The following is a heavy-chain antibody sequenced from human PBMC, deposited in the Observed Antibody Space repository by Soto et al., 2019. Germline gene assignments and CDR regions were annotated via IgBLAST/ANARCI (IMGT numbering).Heavy chain of an antibody. CDR2: ISHSGGT. CDR1: GGSISSAAYY. V-gene: IGHV4-31*03. D-gene: IGHD5-18*01. J-gene: IGHJ4*02. CDR3: AREYTYGSNFFDC. Sequence: QVQLQESGPGLVKPSQTLSLTCTVSGGSISSAAYYWSWIRQHPGKGLEWIGYISHSGGTYYTPSLKSRVIISADTSKNQFSLNFTSVTAADTAVYYCAREYTYGSNFFDCWGQGALVTVSS.